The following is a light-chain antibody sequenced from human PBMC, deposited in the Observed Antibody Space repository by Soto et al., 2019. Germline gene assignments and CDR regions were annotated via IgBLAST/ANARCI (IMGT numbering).Light chain of an antibody. V-gene: IGKV3-20*01. CDR2: GAS. CDR3: QQYGNSPFT. J-gene: IGKJ3*01. Sequence: EIVLTQSPGTLSLSPGERATLSCRASQSVSSSYLAWYQQRPGPAPRLLIYGASSRATGIPDRFSGSGSGTDFTLTISRLEPEDFAVYYCQQYGNSPFTFGPGTKVDIK. CDR1: QSVSSSY.